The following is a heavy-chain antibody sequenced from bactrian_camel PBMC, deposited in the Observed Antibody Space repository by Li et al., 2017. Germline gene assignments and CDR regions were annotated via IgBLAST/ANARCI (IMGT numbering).Heavy chain of an antibody. J-gene: IGHJ4*01. CDR1: GGTSSRYC. D-gene: IGHD8*01. Sequence: HVQLVESGGASVQAGGSLRLTCTVSGGTSSRYCMGWFRQAPGKGREGVALIQTDGTTTYADSVKGRFTISVDNAENTLSLQMNSLKPEDTGMYYCAARRHGECYFWADIWSRATWYDYWGQGTQVTVS. V-gene: IGHV3S57*01. CDR3: AARRHGECYFWADIWSRATWYDY. CDR2: IQTDGTT.